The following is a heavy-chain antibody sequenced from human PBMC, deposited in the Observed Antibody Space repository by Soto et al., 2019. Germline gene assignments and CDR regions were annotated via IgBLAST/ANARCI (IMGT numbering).Heavy chain of an antibody. Sequence: SETLSLTCTVSGGSISSSSYYWGWIRQPPGKGLEWIGSIYYSGSTYYNPSLKSRVTISVDTSKNQFSLKLSSVTAADTAVYYCARDHIVVVTALWLSPDYYYYGMDVWGQGTTVTVSS. CDR1: GGSISSSSYY. D-gene: IGHD2-21*02. V-gene: IGHV4-39*07. CDR3: ARDHIVVVTALWLSPDYYYYGMDV. CDR2: IYYSGST. J-gene: IGHJ6*02.